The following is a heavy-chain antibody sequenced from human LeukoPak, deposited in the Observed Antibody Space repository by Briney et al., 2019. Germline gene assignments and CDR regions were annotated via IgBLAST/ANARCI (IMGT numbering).Heavy chain of an antibody. CDR1: GLTFSSYA. CDR2: ISGSGAYK. Sequence: GGSLRLSCAASGLTFSSYAMSWVRQAPGKGLEWVSVISGSGAYKYYADSVKGWFTISRDNSKNTLYLHMDRLRAEDTAVYYCAAHYGSGSYSTYDSWGQGTLVTVSS. J-gene: IGHJ4*02. V-gene: IGHV3-23*01. D-gene: IGHD3-10*01. CDR3: AAHYGSGSYSTYDS.